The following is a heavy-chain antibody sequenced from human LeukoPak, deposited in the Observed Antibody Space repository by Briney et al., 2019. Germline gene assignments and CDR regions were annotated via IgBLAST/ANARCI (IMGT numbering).Heavy chain of an antibody. CDR2: IYYSGST. CDR3: TRGSYDVLTGYSTLGEY. CDR1: GFTFSSNWMY. J-gene: IGHJ4*02. D-gene: IGHD3-9*01. V-gene: IGHV4-59*04. Sequence: PGGSLRLSCAASGFTFSSNWMYWVRQAPGKGLEWIGNIYYSGSTYYNPSLKSRLTISVDTSQGQFSLRLSSVTAADTGLYYCTRGSYDVLTGYSTLGEYWGQGALVTVSS.